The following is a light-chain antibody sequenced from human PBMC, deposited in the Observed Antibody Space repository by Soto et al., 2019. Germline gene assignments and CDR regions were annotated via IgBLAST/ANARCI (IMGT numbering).Light chain of an antibody. J-gene: IGKJ1*01. V-gene: IGKV1-17*01. CDR2: AAS. Sequence: DMEMTQSRSSLSATVGDRVTNTSRASQGIRNDLGWYQQKPGKAPKRLIYAASSLQSGVPSRFSASGSGTEFTLTISSLHPDDFATYYCQEYNNYWTFGEGTKVDIK. CDR3: QEYNNYWT. CDR1: QGIRND.